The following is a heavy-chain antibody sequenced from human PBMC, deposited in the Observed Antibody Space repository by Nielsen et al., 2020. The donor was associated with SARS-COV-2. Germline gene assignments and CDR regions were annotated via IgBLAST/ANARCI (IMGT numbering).Heavy chain of an antibody. CDR2: ISSSGSTI. CDR1: GFTFSDYY. CDR3: ARDVRAAADY. V-gene: IGHV3-11*04. J-gene: IGHJ4*02. Sequence: GESLKISCAASGFTFSDYYMSWIRQAPGKGLEWVSYISSSGSTIYYADSVKGRFTISRDNAKNSLYLQMNSLRAEDTAIYYCARDVRAAADYWGQGVLVTVSS. D-gene: IGHD6-13*01.